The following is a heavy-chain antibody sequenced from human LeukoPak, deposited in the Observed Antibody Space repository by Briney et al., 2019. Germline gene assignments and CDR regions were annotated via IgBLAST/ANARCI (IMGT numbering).Heavy chain of an antibody. CDR2: IGTAGDT. CDR3: AKVPYYDILTGYYRNYYYYMDV. J-gene: IGHJ6*03. CDR1: GFTFSSYD. Sequence: PGGSLRLSCAASGFTFSSYDMHWVRQATGKGLEWVSAIGTAGDTYYADSVKGRFTISRDNSKNTLYLQMNSLRAEDTAVYYCAKVPYYDILTGYYRNYYYYMDVWGKGTTVTVSS. D-gene: IGHD3-9*01. V-gene: IGHV3-13*01.